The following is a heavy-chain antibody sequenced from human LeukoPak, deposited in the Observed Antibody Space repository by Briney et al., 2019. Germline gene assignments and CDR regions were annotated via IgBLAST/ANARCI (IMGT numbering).Heavy chain of an antibody. J-gene: IGHJ3*02. Sequence: PSETLSLTCTVSGDSISSYYWSWIRQPAGKGLEWIGRIYTSGSTNYNPSLKSRVTISVDTSKNQFSLKLSSVTAADTAVYYCARVRVLRPHGVVVPAAMRNRDAFDIWGQGTMVTVSS. CDR2: IYTSGST. V-gene: IGHV4-4*07. D-gene: IGHD2-2*01. CDR1: GDSISSYY. CDR3: ARVRVLRPHGVVVPAAMRNRDAFDI.